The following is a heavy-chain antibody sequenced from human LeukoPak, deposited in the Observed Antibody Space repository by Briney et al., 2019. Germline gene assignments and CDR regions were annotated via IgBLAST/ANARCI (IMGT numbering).Heavy chain of an antibody. CDR3: ARDHLSGLRYFDWLPTPHAFDI. CDR2: ISSSSSTI. J-gene: IGHJ3*02. CDR1: GGSFSGYY. Sequence: LSLTCAVYGGSFSGYYWSWIRQPPGKGLEWVSYISSSSSTIYYADSVKGRFTISRDNAKNSLYLQMNSLRAEETAVYYCARDHLSGLRYFDWLPTPHAFDIWGQGTMVTVSS. V-gene: IGHV3-11*04. D-gene: IGHD3-9*01.